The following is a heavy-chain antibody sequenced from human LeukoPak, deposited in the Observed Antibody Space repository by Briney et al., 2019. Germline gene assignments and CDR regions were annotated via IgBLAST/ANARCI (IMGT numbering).Heavy chain of an antibody. J-gene: IGHJ4*02. V-gene: IGHV4-30-2*01. Sequence: PSETLSLTCTVSGGSISSGGYYWSWIRQPPGKGLEWIGYIYHSGSTYYNPSLKSRVTISVDTSKNQFSLKLSSVTAADTAVYYCARVWGGEIAAAGKPIDYWGQGTLVTVSS. CDR1: GGSISSGGYY. CDR3: ARVWGGEIAAAGKPIDY. CDR2: IYHSGST. D-gene: IGHD6-13*01.